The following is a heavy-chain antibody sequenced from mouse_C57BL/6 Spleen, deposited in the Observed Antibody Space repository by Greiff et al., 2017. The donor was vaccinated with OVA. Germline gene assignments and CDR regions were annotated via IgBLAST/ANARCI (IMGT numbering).Heavy chain of an antibody. CDR1: GYSITSGYY. CDR2: ISYDGSN. J-gene: IGHJ2*01. D-gene: IGHD1-1*01. V-gene: IGHV3-6*01. Sequence: EESGPGLVKPSQSLSLTCSVTGYSITSGYYWNWIRQFPGNKLEWMGYISYDGSNNYNPSLKNRISITRDTSKNQFFLKLNSVTTEDTATYYCANYYGSSGGYYFDYWGQGTTLTVSS. CDR3: ANYYGSSGGYYFDY.